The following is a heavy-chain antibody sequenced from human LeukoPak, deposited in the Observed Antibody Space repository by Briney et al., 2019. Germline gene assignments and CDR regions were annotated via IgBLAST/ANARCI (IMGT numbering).Heavy chain of an antibody. J-gene: IGHJ4*02. CDR2: ISSSGSTI. V-gene: IGHV3-48*03. CDR1: GFTCSSYE. CDR3: ARVGGYYDSSGYFGY. Sequence: GGSLRLSCAASGFTCSSYEMNWVRKAPGKGLEWVSYISSSGSTIYYADSVKGRFTLSRDNAKNSLYLQMNSLRAEDTAVYYCARVGGYYDSSGYFGYWGQGTLVTVSS. D-gene: IGHD3-22*01.